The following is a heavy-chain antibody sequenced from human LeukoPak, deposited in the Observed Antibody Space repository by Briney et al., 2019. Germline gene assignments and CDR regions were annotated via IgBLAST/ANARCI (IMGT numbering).Heavy chain of an antibody. Sequence: SGPTLVNPTQTLTLTCTFSGFSLITSGVGVGLVRQPPGKALEWLALIYWNEDKRYSPSLRSSLTLNQDTSKNQVVLTMTNTDPLDTATYYCARRPKEIWGSYDNWGQGILVTVSS. D-gene: IGHD3-16*01. V-gene: IGHV2-5*01. CDR2: IYWNEDK. J-gene: IGHJ4*02. CDR1: GFSLITSGVG. CDR3: ARRPKEIWGSYDN.